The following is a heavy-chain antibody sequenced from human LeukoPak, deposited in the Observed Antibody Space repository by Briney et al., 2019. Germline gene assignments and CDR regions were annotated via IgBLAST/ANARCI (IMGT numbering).Heavy chain of an antibody. CDR1: GGTFSSYA. D-gene: IGHD3-9*01. CDR2: IIPIFGTA. J-gene: IGHJ5*02. Sequence: EASVKVSCKASGGTFSSYAISWVRQAPGQGLEWMGGIIPIFGTANYAQKFQGRVTITADKSTSTAYMDLSSLRSEDTAVYYCARDRGYDILTGYGWFDPWGQGTLVTVSS. CDR3: ARDRGYDILTGYGWFDP. V-gene: IGHV1-69*06.